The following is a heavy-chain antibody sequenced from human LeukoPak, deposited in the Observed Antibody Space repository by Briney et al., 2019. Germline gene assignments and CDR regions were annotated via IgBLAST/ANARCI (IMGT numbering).Heavy chain of an antibody. CDR1: GFTFSNYA. V-gene: IGHV3-23*01. CDR3: AKDRYCSGGSCYADALDI. J-gene: IGHJ3*02. CDR2: LSAGGGST. D-gene: IGHD2-15*01. Sequence: GGSLRLSCAASGFTFSNYAMNWVRQAPGKGLEWVSGLSAGGGSTYYADSVKGRFTISRDNSENILYLEMNNLRVEDTAVYYCAKDRYCSGGSCYADALDIWGQGTLVTVSS.